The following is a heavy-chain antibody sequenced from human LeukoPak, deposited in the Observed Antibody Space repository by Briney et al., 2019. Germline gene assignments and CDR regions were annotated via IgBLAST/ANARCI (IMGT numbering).Heavy chain of an antibody. J-gene: IGHJ5*01. V-gene: IGHV4-39*01. CDR2: VNSSGNT. Sequence: MPAETLYLTCTVSGGSISNNNYYWGWIRQPPEKRLEWIGSVNSSGNTYYNPSLRSRVTISVDTSKKQISLKLTYVTAADTAVYFCARLKKSDYADSWGQGALVTVSS. CDR1: GGSISNNNYY. D-gene: IGHD4-17*01. CDR3: ARLKKSDYADS.